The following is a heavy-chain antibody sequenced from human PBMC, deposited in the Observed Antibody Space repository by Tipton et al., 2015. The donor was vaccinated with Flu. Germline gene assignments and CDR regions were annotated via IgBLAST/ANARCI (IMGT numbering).Heavy chain of an antibody. CDR3: ARARIAVAGSHFDY. J-gene: IGHJ4*02. V-gene: IGHV4-31*03. Sequence: LSLTCNVSGGSISSGGAYWSWIRQHPGKGLEWIGGIYYSGSTYKNPSLTSRVTISVDRSKNQFSLNLRSVTAADTAVYYCARARIAVAGSHFDYWGQGTLVTVSS. D-gene: IGHD6-19*01. CDR2: IYYSGST. CDR1: GGSISSGGAY.